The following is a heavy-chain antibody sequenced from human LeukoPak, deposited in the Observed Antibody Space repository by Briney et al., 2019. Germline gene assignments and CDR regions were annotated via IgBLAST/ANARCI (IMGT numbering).Heavy chain of an antibody. Sequence: PGGSLRLSCAASGFTFSSYAMSWVRQAPGKGLEWVSTISGSSGSTYYADSVKGRFTISRDNSKNTLYLQMNSLRAEDTAIYYCATEGYPGYSSIFYDYWGQGTLVTVSS. V-gene: IGHV3-23*01. J-gene: IGHJ4*02. CDR2: ISGSSGST. CDR1: GFTFSSYA. CDR3: ATEGYPGYSSIFYDY. D-gene: IGHD6-13*01.